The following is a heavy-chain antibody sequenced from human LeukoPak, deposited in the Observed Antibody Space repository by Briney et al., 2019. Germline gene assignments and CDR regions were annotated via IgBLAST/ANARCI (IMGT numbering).Heavy chain of an antibody. CDR2: IKSKADGGTT. CDR1: GFTFSNAW. J-gene: IGHJ6*02. Sequence: GGSLRLSCAASGFTFSNAWMSWVRQAPGKGLERVGRIKSKADGGTTDYAAPVKGRFTISRDDSKNTLYLQMNSLKTEDTAVYYCTTGLVRCITMVRGGACMDVWGQGTTVTVSS. CDR3: TTGLVRCITMVRGGACMDV. D-gene: IGHD3-10*01. V-gene: IGHV3-15*01.